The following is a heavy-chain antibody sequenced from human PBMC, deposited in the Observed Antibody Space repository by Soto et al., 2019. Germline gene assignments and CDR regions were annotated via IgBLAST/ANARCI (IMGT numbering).Heavy chain of an antibody. V-gene: IGHV4-39*01. CDR1: GGSISSSSYY. CDR2: IYYSGST. J-gene: IGHJ6*02. Sequence: SETLSLTCTVSGGSISSSSYYWGWIRQPPGKGLEWIGSIYYSGSTYYNPPLKSRVTISVDTSKNQFSLKLSSVTAADTAVYYCASQGGDIVLVPVAHGHYNGMDVWGQGTTVTVSS. D-gene: IGHD2-2*01. CDR3: ASQGGDIVLVPVAHGHYNGMDV.